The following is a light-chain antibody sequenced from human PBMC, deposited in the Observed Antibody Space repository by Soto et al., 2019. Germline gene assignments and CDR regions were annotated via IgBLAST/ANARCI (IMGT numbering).Light chain of an antibody. CDR1: DILSSGF. CDR2: GTS. CDR3: QHYENSPIT. J-gene: IGKJ5*01. Sequence: EIVLTQSPGILSLSPGERATLSCRANDILSSGFLAWYQQRRGQAPRLLIYGTSTRATGIPDRFSGGGSETDFILTISRVEPEDFAMYYCQHYENSPITFGPWTRLEMK. V-gene: IGKV3-20*01.